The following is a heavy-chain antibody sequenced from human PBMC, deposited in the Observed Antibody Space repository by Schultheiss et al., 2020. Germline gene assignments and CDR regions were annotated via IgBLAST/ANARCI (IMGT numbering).Heavy chain of an antibody. V-gene: IGHV3-7*01. J-gene: IGHJ4*02. D-gene: IGHD6-13*01. CDR2: IKQDGGTK. Sequence: GGSLRLSCAASGFTFSKYWMTWVRQAPGKGLEWVANIKQDGGTKYYVDSVKGRFTISRDNAKNSLYLEMNSLRPENTAVYYCARGSPLPGIAGAGVYWGQGTLVTVSS. CDR3: ARGSPLPGIAGAGVY. CDR1: GFTFSKYW.